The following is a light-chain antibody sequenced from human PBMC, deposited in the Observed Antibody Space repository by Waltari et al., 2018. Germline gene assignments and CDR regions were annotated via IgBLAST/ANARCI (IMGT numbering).Light chain of an antibody. V-gene: IGLV3-19*01. Sequence: SSELTQDLAVSVALGQTVRITCQGDSLRSYYASWYQQKPGQAPVLVIYGKNNRPSGIPDRVSGSSSGNTASLTITGAQAEDEADYYCNARDSSGNHLRVFGGGTKLTVL. J-gene: IGLJ2*01. CDR3: NARDSSGNHLRV. CDR2: GKN. CDR1: SLRSYY.